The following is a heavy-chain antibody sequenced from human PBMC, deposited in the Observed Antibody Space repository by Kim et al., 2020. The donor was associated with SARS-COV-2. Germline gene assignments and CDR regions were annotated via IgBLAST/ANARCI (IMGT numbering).Heavy chain of an antibody. CDR2: ISGDGGST. J-gene: IGHJ4*02. CDR3: AKDNLGNILWFGELQLFDY. V-gene: IGHV3-43*02. D-gene: IGHD3-10*01. Sequence: GGSLRLSCAASGFTFDDYAMHWVRQAPGKGLEWVSLISGDGGSTYYADSVKGRFTISRDNSKNSLYLQMNSLRTEDTALYYCAKDNLGNILWFGELQLFDYWGQGTLVTVSS. CDR1: GFTFDDYA.